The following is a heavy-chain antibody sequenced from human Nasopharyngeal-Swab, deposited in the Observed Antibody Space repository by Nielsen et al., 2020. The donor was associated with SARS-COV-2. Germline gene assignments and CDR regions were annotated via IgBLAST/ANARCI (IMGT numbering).Heavy chain of an antibody. Sequence: ASVTVSCKASGYTFTGYYMHWVRQAPGQGLEWMGRINPNSGGTNYAQKFQGRVTMTRDTSISTAYMELSRLRSDDTAVYYCVVVDRDAFDIWGQGTMVTVSS. J-gene: IGHJ3*02. CDR1: GYTFTGYY. CDR2: INPNSGGT. CDR3: VVVDRDAFDI. V-gene: IGHV1-2*06. D-gene: IGHD2-15*01.